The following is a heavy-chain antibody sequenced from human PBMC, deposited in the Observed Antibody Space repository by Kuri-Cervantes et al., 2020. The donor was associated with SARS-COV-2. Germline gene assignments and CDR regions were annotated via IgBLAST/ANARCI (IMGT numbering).Heavy chain of an antibody. Sequence: GGSLRLSCAASGFTFGSYAMTWVRQAPGKGLEWVAIISYDGSNTYYADSVKGRFTISRDNSKNTLYLQMNSLRTEDTAIYYCARDRVGVHDYWGQGTLVTVSS. CDR1: GFTFGSYA. J-gene: IGHJ4*02. D-gene: IGHD2-21*01. V-gene: IGHV3-30-3*01. CDR3: ARDRVGVHDY. CDR2: ISYDGSNT.